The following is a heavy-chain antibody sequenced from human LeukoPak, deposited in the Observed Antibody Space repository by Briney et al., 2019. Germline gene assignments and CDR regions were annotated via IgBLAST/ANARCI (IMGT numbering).Heavy chain of an antibody. CDR3: ARGRFLDAFDI. J-gene: IGHJ3*02. CDR1: GGSISSYY. CDR2: IYYSGST. V-gene: IGHV4-59*01. Sequence: SSEALSLTCTVSGGSISSYYWSWIRQPPGKGLEWIGYIYYSGSTKYKPSLKSRVTISVDTSKNQFSLKLSSVTAADTAVYYCARGRFLDAFDIWGQGTMVTVSS. D-gene: IGHD3-3*01.